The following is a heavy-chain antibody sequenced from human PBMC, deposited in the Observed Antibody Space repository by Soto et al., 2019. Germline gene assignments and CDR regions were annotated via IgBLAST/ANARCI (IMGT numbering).Heavy chain of an antibody. CDR1: GFTFSSYG. Sequence: PGGSLRLSCAASGFTFSSYGMHWVRQDPGKGLEWVAVISYDGSNKYYADSVKGRFTISRDNSKNTLYLQMNSLRAEDTAVYYCAKNPTGLSTYYYYYMDVWGKGTTVTVSS. CDR3: AKNPTGLSTYYYYYMDV. J-gene: IGHJ6*03. V-gene: IGHV3-30*18. CDR2: ISYDGSNK.